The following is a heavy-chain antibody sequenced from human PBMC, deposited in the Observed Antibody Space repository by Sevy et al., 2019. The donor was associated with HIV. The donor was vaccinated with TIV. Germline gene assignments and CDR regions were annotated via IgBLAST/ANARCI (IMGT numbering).Heavy chain of an antibody. CDR2: IKSDGSDK. D-gene: IGHD3-16*01. J-gene: IGHJ4*02. Sequence: GSLRLSCAASGFTFSAYWMNWVRQAPGKGLEWVANIKSDGSDKHYVDSVEGRFTISRDNAKNSLYLQMNSLRVEDTAVYYCAQETVGRFDSWGQGTLVTVSS. V-gene: IGHV3-7*01. CDR3: AQETVGRFDS. CDR1: GFTFSAYW.